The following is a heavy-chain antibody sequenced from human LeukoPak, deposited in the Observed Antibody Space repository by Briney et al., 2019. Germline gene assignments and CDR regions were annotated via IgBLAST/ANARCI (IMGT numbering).Heavy chain of an antibody. CDR3: AKDSFEGRGYSYGWMGDFDY. CDR2: ISYDGSNK. J-gene: IGHJ4*02. CDR1: GFTFSSYG. V-gene: IGHV3-30*18. Sequence: PGRSLRLSCAASGFTFSSYGIHWVRQAPGKGLEWVAVISYDGSNKYYADSVKGRFTISRDNSKNTLYLQMNSLRAEDTAVYYCAKDSFEGRGYSYGWMGDFDYWGQGTLVTVSS. D-gene: IGHD5-18*01.